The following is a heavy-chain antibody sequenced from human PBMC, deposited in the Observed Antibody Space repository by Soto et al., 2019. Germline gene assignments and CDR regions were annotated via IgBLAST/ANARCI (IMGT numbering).Heavy chain of an antibody. Sequence: QVQLQQWGAGLLKPSETLSLTCAVYGGSFSGYYWSWIRQPPGKGLEWIGEINNSGSTNYNPSLKSLVTISVDTSKNQFSLKLSAVTAADTAVYYCGRLRGGARSYWGQGTLVTVSS. V-gene: IGHV4-34*01. CDR3: GRLRGGARSY. J-gene: IGHJ4*02. D-gene: IGHD1-26*01. CDR1: GGSFSGYY. CDR2: INNSGST.